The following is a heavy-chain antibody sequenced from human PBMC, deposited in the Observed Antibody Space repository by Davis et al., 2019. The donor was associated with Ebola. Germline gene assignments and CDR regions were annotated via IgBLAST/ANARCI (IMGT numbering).Heavy chain of an antibody. J-gene: IGHJ6*04. CDR1: GYSFTTHG. CDR3: ARFHYYDSSGYYYYYGMDV. V-gene: IGHV1-8*02. Sequence: AASVKVSCKASGYSFTTHGMNWVRQASGQGLEWMGWMNPNSGNTGYAQKFQGRVTMTRNTSISTAYMELSSLRSEDTAVYYCARFHYYDSSGYYYYYGMDVWGKGTTVTVSS. D-gene: IGHD3-22*01. CDR2: MNPNSGNT.